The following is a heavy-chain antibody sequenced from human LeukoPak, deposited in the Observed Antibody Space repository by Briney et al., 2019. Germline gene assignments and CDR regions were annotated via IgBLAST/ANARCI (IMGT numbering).Heavy chain of an antibody. CDR2: IYHSGST. CDR1: GYSISSGYY. CDR3: ARLGGDGYNRDFDY. D-gene: IGHD5-24*01. V-gene: IGHV4-38-2*01. Sequence: PSETLSLTCAVSGYSISSGYYWGWIRQPPGKGLEWIGSIYHSGSTYYNPSLKSRVTISVDTSKNQFSLKLSSVTAADTPVYYWARLGGDGYNRDFDYWGQGTLFTVSS. J-gene: IGHJ4*02.